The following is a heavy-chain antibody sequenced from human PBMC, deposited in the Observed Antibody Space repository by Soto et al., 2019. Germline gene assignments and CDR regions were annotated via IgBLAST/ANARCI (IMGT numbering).Heavy chain of an antibody. CDR2: IIPIFGTA. D-gene: IGHD5-18*01. Sequence: ASVKVSCKASGGTFSSYAISWVRQAPGQGLEWMGGIIPIFGTANYAQKFQGRVTITADESTSTAYMELSSLRSEDTAVYYCARVGEVDTAMVYYYYYGMDVWGQGTTVTVSS. CDR3: ARVGEVDTAMVYYYYYGMDV. CDR1: GGTFSSYA. J-gene: IGHJ6*02. V-gene: IGHV1-69*13.